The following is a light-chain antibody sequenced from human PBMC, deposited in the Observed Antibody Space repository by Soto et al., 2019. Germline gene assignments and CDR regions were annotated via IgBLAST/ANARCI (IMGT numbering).Light chain of an antibody. Sequence: DIQVTQSPSSLSASVGDRVTITCRASQNIFPYLNCYQQRPGQAPNLLIYATSNLQSGVPSRFSGSGAGTDFTLTISSLQPEDFATYYCQHSYISPTFGQGTMVEIK. CDR1: QNIFPY. CDR2: ATS. V-gene: IGKV1-39*01. CDR3: QHSYISPT. J-gene: IGKJ2*01.